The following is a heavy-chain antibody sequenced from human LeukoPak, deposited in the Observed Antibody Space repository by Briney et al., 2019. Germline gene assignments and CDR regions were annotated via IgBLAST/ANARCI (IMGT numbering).Heavy chain of an antibody. CDR1: GYIFTSFH. Sequence: ASVKVSCKASGYIFTSFHIHWVRQAPGQGLEWMGMINPSGGSTSYAQKFQGRVTMTRDMSTSTVYMELSSLRSEDTAVYYCARETLGIAVTGTDYYYMDVWGKGTTVTVSS. CDR2: INPSGGST. V-gene: IGHV1-46*01. CDR3: ARETLGIAVTGTDYYYMDV. J-gene: IGHJ6*03. D-gene: IGHD6-19*01.